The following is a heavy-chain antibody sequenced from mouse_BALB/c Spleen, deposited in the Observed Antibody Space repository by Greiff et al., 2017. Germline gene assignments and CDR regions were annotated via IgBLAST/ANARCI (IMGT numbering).Heavy chain of an antibody. CDR2: IDPENGDT. D-gene: IGHD1-1*01. V-gene: IGHV14-4*02. CDR3: NIGFITTVVATDY. J-gene: IGHJ2*01. Sequence: VKQRPEQGLEWIGWIDPENGDTEYAPKFQGKATMTADTSSNTAYLQLSSLTSEDTAVYYCNIGFITTVVATDYWGQGTTLTVSS.